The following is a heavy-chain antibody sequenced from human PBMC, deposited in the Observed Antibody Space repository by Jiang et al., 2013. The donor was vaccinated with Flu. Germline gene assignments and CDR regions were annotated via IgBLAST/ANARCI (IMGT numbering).Heavy chain of an antibody. CDR2: IYYNGNT. CDR1: GDSISPWY. V-gene: IGHV4-59*01. Sequence: PGLVKPSETLSLTCTVSGDSISPWYWSWIRQSPGMGLEWIGYIYYNGNTHYNPSLTSRVTMSVDTSKNQFSLRLSSVTTADTAVYYCARYRRDGSLYYIDYWGQGTLVTVSS. CDR3: ARYRRDGSLYYIDY. J-gene: IGHJ4*02. D-gene: IGHD5-24*01.